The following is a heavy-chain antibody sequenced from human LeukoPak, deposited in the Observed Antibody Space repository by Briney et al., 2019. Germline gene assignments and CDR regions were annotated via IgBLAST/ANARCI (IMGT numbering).Heavy chain of an antibody. V-gene: IGHV4-61*02. D-gene: IGHD2-2*01. CDR1: GGSISSGSYY. Sequence: SETLSLTCTVSGGSISSGSYYWSWIRQPAGKGLEWIGRIYTSGSTNYNPSLKSRVTISVDTSKNQFSLKLSSVTAADTAVYYCARGPVAPYYYYYYYMDVWGKGTTVTVSS. J-gene: IGHJ6*03. CDR2: IYTSGST. CDR3: ARGPVAPYYYYYYYMDV.